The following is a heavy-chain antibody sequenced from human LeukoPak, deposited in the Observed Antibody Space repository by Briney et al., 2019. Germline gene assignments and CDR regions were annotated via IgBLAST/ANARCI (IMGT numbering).Heavy chain of an antibody. CDR2: IYYSGST. CDR1: GGSISSGGCY. V-gene: IGHV4-31*03. D-gene: IGHD3-3*01. CDR3: AREKLWKGPLSSGMGV. J-gene: IGHJ6*02. Sequence: SQTLSLTCTVSGGSISSGGCYWSWIRQHPGKGLEWIGYIYYSGSTNYSPSLKSRVTMSIDTSKNQFSLKLSSVTAADTAIYYCAREKLWKGPLSSGMGVWGQGTTVTVSS.